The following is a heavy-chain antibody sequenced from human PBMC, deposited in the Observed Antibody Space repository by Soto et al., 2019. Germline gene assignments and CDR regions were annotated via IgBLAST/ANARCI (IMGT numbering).Heavy chain of an antibody. V-gene: IGHV3-64D*06. CDR2: ISSDGDIT. J-gene: IGHJ5*02. CDR3: VKVSTFYDILNGYSSKNFFDP. D-gene: IGHD3-9*01. Sequence: PGGSLRLSCSASGFTFSEYSMHWVRQAPGKGLQYVSTISSDGDITYYADSVKGRFTISRDNSKNTLYLQMNSLRPEDTAVYYCVKVSTFYDILNGYSSKNFFDPWGQGTLVTVSS. CDR1: GFTFSEYS.